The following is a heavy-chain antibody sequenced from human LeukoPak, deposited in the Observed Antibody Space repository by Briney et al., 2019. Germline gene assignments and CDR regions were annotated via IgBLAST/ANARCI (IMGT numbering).Heavy chain of an antibody. V-gene: IGHV4-4*07. CDR2: ISTSGST. CDR1: GGSTSSYY. J-gene: IGHJ4*02. Sequence: SETLSLTCTVPGGSTSSYYWNWIRQPAEKGVEWIGRISTSGSTNSNPSLKSRLTMSLDPSKNQFSLKLSSVTAADTGVYYCARGNNNNVFDSWGQGTLVTVSS. D-gene: IGHD2-8*01. CDR3: ARGNNNNVFDS.